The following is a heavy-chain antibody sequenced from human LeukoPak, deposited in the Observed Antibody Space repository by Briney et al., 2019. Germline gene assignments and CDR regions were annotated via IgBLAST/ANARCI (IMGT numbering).Heavy chain of an antibody. Sequence: SETLSLTCAVYGGSFSGYYWSWIRQPPGKGLEWIGEINHSGSTNYNPSLKSRVTISVDTSKNQFSLKLSSVTAADTAVCYCARMEIWFDPWGQGTLVTVSS. V-gene: IGHV4-34*01. J-gene: IGHJ5*02. CDR3: ARMEIWFDP. CDR1: GGSFSGYY. D-gene: IGHD1-1*01. CDR2: INHSGST.